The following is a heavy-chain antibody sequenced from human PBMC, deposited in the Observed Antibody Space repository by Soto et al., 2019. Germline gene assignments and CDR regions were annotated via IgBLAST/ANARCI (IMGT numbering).Heavy chain of an antibody. V-gene: IGHV1-69*12. J-gene: IGHJ6*02. CDR3: ARLVYSSSWYRYYGMDV. CDR2: IIPIFGTA. Sequence: QVQLVQSGAEVKKPGSSVKVSCKASGGTFSSYAISWVRQAPGQGLEWMGGIIPIFGTANYAQKFQGRVTITAXESRSXXYRELSSLRSEDTAVYYCARLVYSSSWYRYYGMDVWGQGTTVTVSS. D-gene: IGHD6-13*01. CDR1: GGTFSSYA.